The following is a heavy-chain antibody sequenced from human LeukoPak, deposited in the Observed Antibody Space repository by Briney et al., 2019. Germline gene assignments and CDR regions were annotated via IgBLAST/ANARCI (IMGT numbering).Heavy chain of an antibody. Sequence: PGGSLRLSCVGSSIRFADHWMLWVRHVPGKPPAWVARSDRDGVVREYADSVKGRFTIPRDNARNTVHLEMNRLKVEDTAIYYCVASRWSGALDFWGQGSLVTVSS. V-gene: IGHV3-74*01. D-gene: IGHD3-3*01. CDR2: SDRDGVVR. CDR3: VASRWSGALDF. CDR1: SIRFADHW. J-gene: IGHJ4*02.